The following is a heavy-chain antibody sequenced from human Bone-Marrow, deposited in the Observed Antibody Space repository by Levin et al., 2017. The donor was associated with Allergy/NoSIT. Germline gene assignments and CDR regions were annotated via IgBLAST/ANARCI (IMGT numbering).Heavy chain of an antibody. J-gene: IGHJ3*02. CDR3: AGIGSRVEAFDI. V-gene: IGHV3-33*01. CDR1: GFTFSSYG. D-gene: IGHD6-25*01. CDR2: IWYDGSNK. Sequence: GGSLRLSCAASGFTFSSYGMHWVRQAPGKGLEWVAVIWYDGSNKYYADSVKGRFTISRDNSKNTLYLQMNSLRAEDTAVYYCAGIGSRVEAFDIWGQGTMVTVSS.